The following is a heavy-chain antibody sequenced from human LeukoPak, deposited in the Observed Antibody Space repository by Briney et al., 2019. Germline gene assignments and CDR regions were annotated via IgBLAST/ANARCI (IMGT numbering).Heavy chain of an antibody. CDR1: GFTFSRFN. V-gene: IGHV3-48*01. D-gene: IGHD3-3*01. J-gene: IGHJ4*02. Sequence: GGSLRLSCAVSGFTFSRFNMNWIRQAPGKGLEWVSYISSGGTIYYADSVKGRFAISRDNAKNSLYLQMNSLRAEDTAVYYCARELSSYDFWLWGQGTLVTVSS. CDR2: ISSGGTI. CDR3: ARELSSYDFWL.